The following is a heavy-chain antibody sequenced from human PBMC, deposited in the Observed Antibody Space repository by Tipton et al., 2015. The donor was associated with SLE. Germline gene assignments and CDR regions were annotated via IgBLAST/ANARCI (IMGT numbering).Heavy chain of an antibody. J-gene: IGHJ3*02. CDR2: IYYSGST. CDR1: GGSISSYY. CDR3: ARENSRKGFDI. Sequence: TLSLTCTVSGGSISSYYWSWIRQPPGKGLEWIGYIYYSGSTNYNPSLKSRVTISVDTSKNQFSLKLSSVTAADTAVYYCARENSRKGFDIWGQGTMVTVSS. V-gene: IGHV4-59*12. D-gene: IGHD1/OR15-1a*01.